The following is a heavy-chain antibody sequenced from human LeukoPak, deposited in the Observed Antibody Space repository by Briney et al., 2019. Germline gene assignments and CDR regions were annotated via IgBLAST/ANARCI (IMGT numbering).Heavy chain of an antibody. CDR1: GGSISSYY. Sequence: SETLSLTCTVSGGSISSYYWSWIRQPPGKGLEWIGEINHSGSTNYNPSLKSRVTISVDTSKNQFSLKLSSVTAADTAVYYCARERAAAADYWGQGTLVTVSS. CDR2: INHSGST. D-gene: IGHD6-13*01. CDR3: ARERAAAADY. V-gene: IGHV4-34*01. J-gene: IGHJ4*02.